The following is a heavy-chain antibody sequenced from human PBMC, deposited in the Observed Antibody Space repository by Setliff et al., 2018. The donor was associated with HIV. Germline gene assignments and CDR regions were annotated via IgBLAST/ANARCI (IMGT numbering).Heavy chain of an antibody. J-gene: IGHJ6*02. D-gene: IGHD6-6*01. CDR3: ARGRVEAGRPPGETGLSYYYHGMDV. CDR1: DGSFSGYY. CDR2: ITHSGRT. V-gene: IGHV4-34*01. Sequence: SETLSLTCAVYDGSFSGYYWIWIRQPPGKGLEWIGEITHSGRTNYNPSLKSRVTISVDTSKNQFSLKLSSVTPADTAAYYCARGRVEAGRPPGETGLSYYYHGMDVWGQGTTVTVSS.